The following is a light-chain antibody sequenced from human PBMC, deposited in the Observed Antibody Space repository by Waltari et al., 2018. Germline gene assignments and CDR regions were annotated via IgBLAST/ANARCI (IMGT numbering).Light chain of an antibody. J-gene: IGKJ2*01. CDR2: DAS. CDR3: QQRSNWPPYT. CDR1: QSVSSY. V-gene: IGKV3-11*01. Sequence: EIVLTQSPATLSLSPGERATLSCGASQSVSSYLAWYQQKPGKAPRLLIYDASNRATGIPARFSGSGSGTDFTLTISSLEPEDFAVYYCQQRSNWPPYTFGQGTKLEIK.